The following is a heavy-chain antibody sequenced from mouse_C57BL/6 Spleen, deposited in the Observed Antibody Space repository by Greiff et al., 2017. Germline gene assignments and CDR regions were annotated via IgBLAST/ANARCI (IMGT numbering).Heavy chain of an antibody. V-gene: IGHV1-15*01. CDR2: IDPDTGGT. CDR3: TSDGDYEAWLAY. J-gene: IGHJ3*01. D-gene: IGHD2-13*01. Sequence: QIQLQQSGAELVRPGASVTLSCKASGYTFTDYEMHWVKQTPVHGLEWIGAIDPDTGGTAYNQKFKGKAILTADKASSTAYMELRSLTSEDSAVYYCTSDGDYEAWLAYWGQGTLVTVSA. CDR1: GYTFTDYE.